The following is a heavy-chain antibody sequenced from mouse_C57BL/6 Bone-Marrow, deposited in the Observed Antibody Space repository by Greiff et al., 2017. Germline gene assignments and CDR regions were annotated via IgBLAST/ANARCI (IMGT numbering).Heavy chain of an antibody. D-gene: IGHD2-5*01. V-gene: IGHV1-64*01. CDR2: IHPNSGST. Sequence: QVQLQQPGAELVKPGASVKLSCKASGYTFTSYWMHWVKQRPGQGLEWIGMIHPNSGSTNYNEKFKSKATLTVDKSSSTAYMQLSSLTSEDSAVYYSAQFYSSRFFWCFDVWGTGTTVTVSA. CDR1: GYTFTSYW. CDR3: AQFYSSRFFWCFDV. J-gene: IGHJ1*03.